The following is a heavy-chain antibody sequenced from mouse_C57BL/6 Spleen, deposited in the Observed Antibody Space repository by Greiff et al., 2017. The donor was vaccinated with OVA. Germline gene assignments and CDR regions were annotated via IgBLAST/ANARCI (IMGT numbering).Heavy chain of an antibody. Sequence: QVQLQQPGAELVKPGASVKLSCTASGSTFTSYWMQWVKQRPGQGLAWIGEIDPSDSYPNYNQKFKGKATLTVDTSSSTAYKQLSSLTSEDSAVYYGARGYYYGSPAWFAYWGQGTLVTVSA. J-gene: IGHJ3*01. V-gene: IGHV1-50*01. CDR1: GSTFTSYW. D-gene: IGHD1-1*01. CDR2: IDPSDSYP. CDR3: ARGYYYGSPAWFAY.